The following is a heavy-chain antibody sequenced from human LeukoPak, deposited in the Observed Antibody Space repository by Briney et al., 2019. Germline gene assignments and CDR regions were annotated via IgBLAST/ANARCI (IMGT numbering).Heavy chain of an antibody. D-gene: IGHD5-18*01. Sequence: GGSLRLSCVASGFTFSDYYMTWVRQPPGKGLEWVANIKQDGSEKYYVDSVKGRFTISRDNAKNSLYLQMNSLRAEDTAVYYCARYYGGYSYRIYYYYYYMDVWGKGTTVTISS. J-gene: IGHJ6*03. CDR2: IKQDGSEK. V-gene: IGHV3-7*01. CDR1: GFTFSDYY. CDR3: ARYYGGYSYRIYYYYYYMDV.